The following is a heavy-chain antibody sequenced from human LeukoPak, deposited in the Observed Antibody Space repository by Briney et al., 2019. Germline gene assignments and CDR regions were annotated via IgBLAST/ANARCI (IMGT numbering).Heavy chain of an antibody. CDR2: INHSGTT. CDR1: GGSFSGYY. J-gene: IGHJ4*02. V-gene: IGHV4-34*01. Sequence: PSETLSLTCAVYGGSFSGYYWSWIRQPPGKGLEWIGEINHSGTTNYNPSLRSRVAISIDTSNNQFSLKLSSVTAADTAVYCCARVRFGSGWYEGDFDYWGQGTLVTVSS. CDR3: ARVRFGSGWYEGDFDY. D-gene: IGHD6-19*01.